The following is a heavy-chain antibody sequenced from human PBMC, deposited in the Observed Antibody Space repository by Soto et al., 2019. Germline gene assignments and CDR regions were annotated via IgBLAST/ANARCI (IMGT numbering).Heavy chain of an antibody. CDR3: ARDLWGYCGTDCYPLDV. Sequence: QVQLQESGPGLVKPSETLSLTCTVSGGSISSYYWSWIRQPPGKGLEWIGYMYNTGSTVYNPSFKSRVTLSEDTSKNQFSLKLNSVPAADTAVYYCARDLWGYCGTDCYPLDVWGQGTTVTGSS. CDR2: MYNTGST. V-gene: IGHV4-59*01. D-gene: IGHD2-21*02. CDR1: GGSISSYY. J-gene: IGHJ6*02.